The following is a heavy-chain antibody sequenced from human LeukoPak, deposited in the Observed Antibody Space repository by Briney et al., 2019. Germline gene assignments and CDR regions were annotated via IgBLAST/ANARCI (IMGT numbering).Heavy chain of an antibody. Sequence: GGSLRLSCAASGFTFSSYAMSWVRQAPGKGLEWVSAISGSGGSTYYADSVKCRFTISRDNSKNTLYLQMNSLRAEDTAVYYCASLYSSSSADADFDYWGQGTLVTVSS. CDR3: ASLYSSSSADADFDY. V-gene: IGHV3-23*01. CDR2: ISGSGGST. J-gene: IGHJ4*02. D-gene: IGHD6-6*01. CDR1: GFTFSSYA.